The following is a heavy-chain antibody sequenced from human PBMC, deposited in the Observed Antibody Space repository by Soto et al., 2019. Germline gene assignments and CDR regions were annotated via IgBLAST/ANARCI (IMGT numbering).Heavy chain of an antibody. D-gene: IGHD3-10*01. CDR2: IIPLFGTA. V-gene: IGHV1-69*01. CDR3: ATELGENPASPLDA. J-gene: IGHJ5*02. CDR1: GVTFSSET. Sequence: QVQLVQSGADVKKPGSSVKVSCQASGVTFSSETLGWVRQAPGQGLEWVGGIIPLFGTASYAQKFQGRVTITADESTRTVYMELSSLRSDDTAVYFCATELGENPASPLDAWGQGTLVTVSS.